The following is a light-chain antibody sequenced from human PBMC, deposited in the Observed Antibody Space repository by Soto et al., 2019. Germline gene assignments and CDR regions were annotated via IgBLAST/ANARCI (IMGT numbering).Light chain of an antibody. CDR1: QSVSDNY. J-gene: IGKJ4*01. CDR2: GVS. CDR3: QQYGSSPRVT. V-gene: IGKV3-20*01. Sequence: EIVLTQSPGTLSLSPGERATLSCRASQSVSDNYLGWYQQKPGQAPRLLIYGVSTRATGIPDRFSGSGSGTDFTLTITRLEPEDCAVYYYQQYGSSPRVTFGGGTKVEIK.